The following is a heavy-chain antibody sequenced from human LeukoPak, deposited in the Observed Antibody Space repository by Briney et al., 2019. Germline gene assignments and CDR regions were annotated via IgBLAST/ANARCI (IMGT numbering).Heavy chain of an antibody. CDR2: MDPNSGNT. D-gene: IGHD3-22*01. J-gene: IGHJ6*02. Sequence: ASVKVSCKASGYTFTSYDINWVRQATGQGLEWMGWMDPNSGNTGYAQKFQGRVTITRNTSISTAYMELSSLRSEDTAVYYCARSHYYDSSGYMMGYYYGMDVWGQGTTVTVSS. CDR3: ARSHYYDSSGYMMGYYYGMDV. V-gene: IGHV1-8*03. CDR1: GYTFTSYD.